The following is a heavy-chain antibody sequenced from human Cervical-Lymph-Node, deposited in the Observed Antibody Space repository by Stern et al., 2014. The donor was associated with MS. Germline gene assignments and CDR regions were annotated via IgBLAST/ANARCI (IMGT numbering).Heavy chain of an antibody. CDR2: IYYSGST. CDR3: ARGSSIAARPSFDY. J-gene: IGHJ4*02. CDR1: GGSISSGGYY. D-gene: IGHD6-6*01. Sequence: QVQLQESGPGLVKPSQTLSLTCTVSGGSISSGGYYWSWIRQHPGKGLEXIGHIYYSGSTYYNPSLKSRVTISVDTSKNQFSLKLSSVTAADTAVYYCARGSSIAARPSFDYWGQGTLVTVSS. V-gene: IGHV4-31*03.